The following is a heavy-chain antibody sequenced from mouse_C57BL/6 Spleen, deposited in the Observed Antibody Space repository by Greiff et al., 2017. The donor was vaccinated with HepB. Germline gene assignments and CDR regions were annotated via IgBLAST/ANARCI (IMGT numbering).Heavy chain of an antibody. D-gene: IGHD2-1*01. J-gene: IGHJ4*01. CDR1: GYTFTSYW. Sequence: QVQLQQPGAELVKPGASVKMSCKASGYTFTSYWITWVKQRPGQGLEWIGDIYPGSGSTNYNEKFKSKATLTVDTSSSTAYMQLSSLTSEDSAVYYCARRGDYGNYVGAMDYWGQGTSVTVSS. CDR3: ARRGDYGNYVGAMDY. CDR2: IYPGSGST. V-gene: IGHV1-55*01.